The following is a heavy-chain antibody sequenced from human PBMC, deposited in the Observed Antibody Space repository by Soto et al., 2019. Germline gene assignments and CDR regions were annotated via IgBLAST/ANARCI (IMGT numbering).Heavy chain of an antibody. CDR1: GGSISSGGYY. J-gene: IGHJ4*02. V-gene: IGHV4-31*03. D-gene: IGHD3-22*01. Sequence: SETLSLTCTVSGGSISSGGYYWSWIRQHPGKGLEWIGYIYYSGSTYYNPSLKSRVAISVDTSKNQFSLKLSSVTAADTAVYYCARLNRYDSSGYYDYWGQGTLVTVSS. CDR2: IYYSGST. CDR3: ARLNRYDSSGYYDY.